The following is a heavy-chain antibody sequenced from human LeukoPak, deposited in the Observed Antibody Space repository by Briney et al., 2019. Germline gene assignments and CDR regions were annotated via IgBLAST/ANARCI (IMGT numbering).Heavy chain of an antibody. V-gene: IGHV3-48*01. J-gene: IGHJ6*02. Sequence: PGGSLRLSCAASGFTFSSYSMNWVRQAPGKGLEWASYISSSSSTIYCADSVKGRFTISRDNAKNSLYLQMNSLRAEDTAVYYCARGNRWLVFYYYGMDVWGQGTTVTVSS. CDR2: ISSSSSTI. D-gene: IGHD6-19*01. CDR1: GFTFSSYS. CDR3: ARGNRWLVFYYYGMDV.